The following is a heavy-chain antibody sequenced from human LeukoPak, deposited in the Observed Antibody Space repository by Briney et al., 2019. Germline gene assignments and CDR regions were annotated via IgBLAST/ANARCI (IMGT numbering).Heavy chain of an antibody. CDR2: INHSGST. CDR1: GGSFSGYY. J-gene: IGHJ5*02. V-gene: IGHV4-34*01. D-gene: IGHD3-10*01. CDR3: ARRRRWGSGSYGNWFDP. Sequence: SETLSLTCAVYGGSFSGYYWSWIRQPPGKGLEWIWEINHSGSTNYNPSLKSRVTISVDTSKNQFSLKLSSVTAADTAVYYCARRRRWGSGSYGNWFDPWGQGTLVTVSS.